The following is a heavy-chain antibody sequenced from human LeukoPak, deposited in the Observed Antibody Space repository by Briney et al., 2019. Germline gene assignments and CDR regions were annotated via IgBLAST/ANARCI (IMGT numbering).Heavy chain of an antibody. CDR1: GYTFTGYY. V-gene: IGHV1-2*06. J-gene: IGHJ4*02. D-gene: IGHD2-15*01. CDR3: ASWVAATYFDY. CDR2: INPNSGGT. Sequence: GASVKVSCKASGYTFTGYYMHWVRQAPGQGLEWMGRINPNSGGTNYAQKFQGRVTITADESTSTAYMELSSLRSKDTAVYYCASWVAATYFDYWGQGTLVTVSS.